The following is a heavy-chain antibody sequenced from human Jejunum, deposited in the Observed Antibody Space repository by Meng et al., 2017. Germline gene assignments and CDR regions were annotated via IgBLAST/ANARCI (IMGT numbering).Heavy chain of an antibody. CDR3: ARGYTSGKTLRY. V-gene: IGHV3-30-3*01. Sequence: HVQLVEVGGGVVQPGRSLRLSCAASVFTFSSYAMHWLRQTPGKGLVWVAVLSYDGSQKYYADSVKGRFTISRDNYRNTLYLQMNSLRPEDTAVYYCARGYTSGKTLRYWGQGTLVTVSS. J-gene: IGHJ4*02. CDR1: VFTFSSYA. CDR2: LSYDGSQK. D-gene: IGHD6-19*01.